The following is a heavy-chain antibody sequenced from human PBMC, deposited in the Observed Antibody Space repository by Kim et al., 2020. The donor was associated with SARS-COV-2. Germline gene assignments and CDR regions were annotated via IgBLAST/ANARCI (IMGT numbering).Heavy chain of an antibody. D-gene: IGHD3-10*01. J-gene: IGHJ6*02. Sequence: SVKVSCKASGGTFSSYTISWVRQAPGQGLEWMGRIIPILGIENYAQKFQGRVTITADKSTSTAYMELSSLRSEDTAVFYCARDFTLGSGSYGRYYYGMDVWGQGTTVTVSS. CDR1: GGTFSSYT. CDR2: IIPILGIE. CDR3: ARDFTLGSGSYGRYYYGMDV. V-gene: IGHV1-69*04.